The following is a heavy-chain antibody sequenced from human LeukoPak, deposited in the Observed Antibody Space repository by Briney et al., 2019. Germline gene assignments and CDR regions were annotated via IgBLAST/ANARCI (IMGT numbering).Heavy chain of an antibody. CDR3: ARVHYYDNSGYWFFDY. CDR1: GGSISSSSYY. D-gene: IGHD3-22*01. CDR2: IYHSGST. J-gene: IGHJ4*02. Sequence: SETLSLTCTVSGGSISSSSYYWGWIRQPPGKGLEWIGSIYHSGSTNYNPSLKSRVSMSLDTSKNQLSLKLSSVTAADTAVYYCARVHYYDNSGYWFFDYWGQGTLVTVSS. V-gene: IGHV4-39*07.